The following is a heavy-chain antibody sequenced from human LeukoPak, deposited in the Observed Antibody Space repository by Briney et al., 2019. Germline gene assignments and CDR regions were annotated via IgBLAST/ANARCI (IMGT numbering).Heavy chain of an antibody. V-gene: IGHV3-48*03. D-gene: IGHD6-19*01. Sequence: GGSLRLSCAASGFTFSSFEMKWVRQAPGKGLEWVSYISSGGSTIYYADSVKGRFTISRDNSKNTLYLQMNSLRAEDTAVYYCARDIGRSGWFSMDVWGKGTTVTISS. CDR2: ISSGGSTI. J-gene: IGHJ6*04. CDR1: GFTFSSFE. CDR3: ARDIGRSGWFSMDV.